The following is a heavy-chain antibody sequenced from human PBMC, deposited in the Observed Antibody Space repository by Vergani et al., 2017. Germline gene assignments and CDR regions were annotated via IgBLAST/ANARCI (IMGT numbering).Heavy chain of an antibody. CDR3: ARLVLRGSGFDY. Sequence: QLQLQESGPGLVKPSETLSLTCTVSGGSISSSSYYWGWIRQPPGKGLEWIGSIYYSGSTYYNPSLKSRVTISVDTSKNQFSLKLSSVTAADTAVYYCARLVLRGSGFDYWGQGTLVTVSS. J-gene: IGHJ4*02. CDR1: GGSISSSSYY. CDR2: IYYSGST. V-gene: IGHV4-39*01. D-gene: IGHD3-10*01.